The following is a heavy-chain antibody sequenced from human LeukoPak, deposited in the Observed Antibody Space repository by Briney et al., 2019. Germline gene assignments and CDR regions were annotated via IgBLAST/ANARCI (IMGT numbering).Heavy chain of an antibody. CDR3: ARVRRGYSYGYNWFDP. Sequence: SETLSLTCAVYGGSSSGYYWSWIRQPPGKGLEWIGEINHSGSTNYNPSLKSRVTISVDTSKNQFSLKLSSVTAADTAVYYCARVRRGYSYGYNWFDPWGQGTLVTVSS. CDR1: GGSSSGYY. D-gene: IGHD5-18*01. V-gene: IGHV4-34*01. CDR2: INHSGST. J-gene: IGHJ5*02.